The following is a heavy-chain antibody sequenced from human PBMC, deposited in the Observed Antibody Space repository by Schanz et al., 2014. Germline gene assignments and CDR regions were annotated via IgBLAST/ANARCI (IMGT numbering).Heavy chain of an antibody. CDR3: AGTYCSSTSCYTGYYYMDV. CDR2: IIPIHGIV. J-gene: IGHJ6*03. V-gene: IGHV1-69*02. CDR1: GGTFSTYP. D-gene: IGHD2-2*02. Sequence: QVQLVQSEAEVKKPGSSVKVSCKASGGTFSTYPINWLRQAPGQGLEWMGRIIPIHGIVNYAQNFQGRVTITADKSTSTAYMELTSLRSEDTAVYYCAGTYCSSTSCYTGYYYMDVWGKGTTVTVSS.